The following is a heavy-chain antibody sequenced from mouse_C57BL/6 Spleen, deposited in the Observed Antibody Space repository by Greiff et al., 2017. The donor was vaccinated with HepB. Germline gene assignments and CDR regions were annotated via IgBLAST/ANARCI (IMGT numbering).Heavy chain of an antibody. V-gene: IGHV1-76*01. D-gene: IGHD4-1*01. J-gene: IGHJ4*01. CDR3: ARSGTGGGAMDY. Sequence: QVQLKESGAELVRPGASVKLSCKASGYTFTDYYINWVKQRPGQGLEWIARIYPGSGNTYYNEKFKGKATLTAEKSSSTAYMQLSSLTSEDSAVYFCARSGTGGGAMDYWGQGTSVTVSS. CDR2: IYPGSGNT. CDR1: GYTFTDYY.